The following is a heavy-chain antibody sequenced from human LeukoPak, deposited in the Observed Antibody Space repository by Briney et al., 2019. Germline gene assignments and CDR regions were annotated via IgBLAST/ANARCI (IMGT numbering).Heavy chain of an antibody. CDR3: ASAIVVGPFDAFDI. V-gene: IGHV3-21*01. Sequence: GGSLRLSCAASGFTFSSDSMNWVRQAPGKGLEWVSSISSSSSYIYYADSVKGRFTISRDNAKKSLYLQMNSLRAEDKAVYYCASAIVVGPFDAFDIWGQGTMVTVSS. D-gene: IGHD3-22*01. CDR2: ISSSSSYI. CDR1: GFTFSSDS. J-gene: IGHJ3*02.